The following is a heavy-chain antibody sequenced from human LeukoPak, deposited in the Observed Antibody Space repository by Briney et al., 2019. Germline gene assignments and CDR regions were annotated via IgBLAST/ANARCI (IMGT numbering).Heavy chain of an antibody. CDR2: IYYSGNS. J-gene: IGHJ4*02. V-gene: IGHV4-59*01. D-gene: IGHD2-15*01. CDR1: GGSISSYY. CDR3: ATRSTGVAATFDS. Sequence: PSETLCLTCTVSGGSISSYYWSWIRQPPGKGLEWIGYIYYSGNSNYNPSLKSRVTISADTSKNEFSLKLSSVTAADTAVYYCATRSTGVAATFDSWGQGALVTVSS.